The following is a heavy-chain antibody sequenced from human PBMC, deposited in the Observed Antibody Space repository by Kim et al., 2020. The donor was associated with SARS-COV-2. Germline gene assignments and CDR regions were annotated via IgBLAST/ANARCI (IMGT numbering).Heavy chain of an antibody. V-gene: IGHV1-3*01. CDR2: INAYNGYT. D-gene: IGHD1-1*01. Sequence: ASVKVSCKASISTLTAYTVHWVRQAPGQSLEWMGWINAYNGYTKSSQKFQGRVTITRDTSASTAYMELSSLKPEDAAMYYCAREEGGNWNAWGQGTLVSVSS. CDR3: AREEGGNWNA. CDR1: ISTLTAYT. J-gene: IGHJ4*02.